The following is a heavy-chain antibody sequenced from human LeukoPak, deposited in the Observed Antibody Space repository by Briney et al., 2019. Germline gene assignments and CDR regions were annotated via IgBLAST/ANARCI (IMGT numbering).Heavy chain of an antibody. J-gene: IGHJ6*02. CDR3: ARGRFFYGWGIDV. V-gene: IGHV3-7*01. D-gene: IGHD3-10*01. CDR1: GFTFSDFG. CDR2: IKGDETEK. Sequence: GGSLRLSCAASGFTFSDFGMNWVRQAPGKGLEWVAFIKGDETEKHYVDSLKGRFTISRDNAENSLSLQMNSLTVEDTAVHFCARGRFFYGWGIDVWGQGTTVIVSS.